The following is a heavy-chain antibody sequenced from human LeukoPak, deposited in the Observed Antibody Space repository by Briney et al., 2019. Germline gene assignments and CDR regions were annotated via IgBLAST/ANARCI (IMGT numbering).Heavy chain of an antibody. V-gene: IGHV1-2*05. CDR2: INPKNGDT. CDR3: ERGIQSFNH. CDR1: GYTFTAYY. Sequence: GASVKVSCKASGYTFTAYYIHWGRQAPGQGLGWMGRINPKNGDTNFAQKFHDRVTMTSDTSMSAAYMEISRLTYDHTDVYYCERGIQSFNHWGQGTLVTVSS. J-gene: IGHJ5*02.